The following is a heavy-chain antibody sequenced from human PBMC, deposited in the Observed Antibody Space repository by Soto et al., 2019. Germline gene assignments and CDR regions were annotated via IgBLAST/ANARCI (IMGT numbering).Heavy chain of an antibody. D-gene: IGHD2-15*01. V-gene: IGHV3-53*04. CDR3: ARGYCSGGSCYSDWFDP. J-gene: IGHJ5*02. CDR1: GFTVSSNY. Sequence: VQLVESGGGLVQPGGSLRLSCAASGFTVSSNYMSWVRQAPGKGLEWVSVIYSGGSTYYADSVKGRFTISRHNSKNTLYLQMNSLRAEDTAVYYCARGYCSGGSCYSDWFDPWGQGTLVTVSS. CDR2: IYSGGST.